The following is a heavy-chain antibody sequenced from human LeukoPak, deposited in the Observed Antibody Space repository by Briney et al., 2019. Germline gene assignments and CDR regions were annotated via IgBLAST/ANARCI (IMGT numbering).Heavy chain of an antibody. D-gene: IGHD3-3*01. CDR2: MNPNSGNT. Sequence: ASVKVSCKASGYTFTSYDINWVRRATGQGLEWMGWMNPNSGNTGYAQKFQGRVTMTRNTSISTAYMELSSLRSEDTAVYYCARGLRFLEWTPDAFDIWGQGTMVTVSS. CDR3: ARGLRFLEWTPDAFDI. CDR1: GYTFTSYD. J-gene: IGHJ3*02. V-gene: IGHV1-8*01.